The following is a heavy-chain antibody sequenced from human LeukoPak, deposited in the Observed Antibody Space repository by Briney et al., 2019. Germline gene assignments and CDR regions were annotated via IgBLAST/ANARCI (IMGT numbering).Heavy chain of an antibody. CDR3: ARHVFPNYYDSSGYFDY. CDR2: IYYSGST. CDR1: GGSISSSSYY. J-gene: IGHJ4*02. D-gene: IGHD3-22*01. Sequence: SETLSLTCTVSGGSISSSSYYWGWIRQPPGKGLEWIGSIYYSGSTYYNPSLKSRVTISVDTSKNQFSLKLSSVTAADTAVYYCARHVFPNYYDSSGYFDYWGRGTLVTVSS. V-gene: IGHV4-39*01.